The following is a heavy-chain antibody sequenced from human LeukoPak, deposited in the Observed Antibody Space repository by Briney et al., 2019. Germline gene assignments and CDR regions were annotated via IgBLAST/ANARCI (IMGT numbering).Heavy chain of an antibody. CDR3: ARAAGDTYGYRYYFDY. CDR2: INPNGGST. D-gene: IGHD5-18*01. V-gene: IGHV1-46*01. J-gene: IGHJ4*02. Sequence: ASVKVSCKASGYTFTNYYIHWVRQAPGQGLDWMGLINPNGGSTTYAQKFQGRVTMTRDTSTSTVYMELTSLGSEDTAVYFCARAAGDTYGYRYYFDYWGQGTLVTVSS. CDR1: GYTFTNYY.